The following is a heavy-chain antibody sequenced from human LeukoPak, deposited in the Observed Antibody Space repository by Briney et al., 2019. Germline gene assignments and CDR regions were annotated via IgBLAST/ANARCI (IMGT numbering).Heavy chain of an antibody. J-gene: IGHJ4*02. CDR1: GFTFSSYA. Sequence: GGSLRLSCAASGFTFSSYAMSWVRQAPGKGLEWVSAISGSGGGIYYADSVKGRFTISRDNAKNSLYLQMNSLRAEDTAVYYCASVCSSSECGWGQGTLVTVSS. V-gene: IGHV3-23*01. D-gene: IGHD6-6*01. CDR2: ISGSGGGI. CDR3: ASVCSSSECG.